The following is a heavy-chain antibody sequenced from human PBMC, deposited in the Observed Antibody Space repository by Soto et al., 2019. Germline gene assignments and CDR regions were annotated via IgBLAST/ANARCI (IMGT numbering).Heavy chain of an antibody. V-gene: IGHV4-59*08. CDR3: ARSYYDFWSGSHYYYMDV. Sequence: TSETLSLTCTVSGDSISSHYWSWIRQPPGKGLEWIGYIHYSGSTNYKPSLRSRVTMSVDTSKNQFYLNLSSVTAADTAVYYCARSYYDFWSGSHYYYMDVWGKGTTVTVSS. J-gene: IGHJ6*03. D-gene: IGHD3-3*01. CDR2: IHYSGST. CDR1: GDSISSHY.